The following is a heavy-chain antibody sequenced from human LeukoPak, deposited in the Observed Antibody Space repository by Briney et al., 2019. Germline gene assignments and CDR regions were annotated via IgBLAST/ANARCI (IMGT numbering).Heavy chain of an antibody. CDR1: GFTFSSYW. CDR2: IKQDGTEK. CDR3: AREGSRAIFGVVTRGYFDY. J-gene: IGHJ4*02. Sequence: GGSLRLSCAASGFTFSSYWMSWVRQAPGKGLERVANIKQDGTEKYYVDSVKGRFAISRDSAKNSLYLQMNSLRAEDTAVYYCAREGSRAIFGVVTRGYFDYWGQGTLVTVSS. D-gene: IGHD3-3*01. V-gene: IGHV3-7*01.